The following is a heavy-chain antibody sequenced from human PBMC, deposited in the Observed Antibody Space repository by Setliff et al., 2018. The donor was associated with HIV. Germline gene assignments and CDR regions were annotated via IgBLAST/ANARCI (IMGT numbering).Heavy chain of an antibody. Sequence: SATLSLTCGVSGYFLSSGYYWAWIRQSPGKGLEWIGTIYHSGSTYYNPSLKSRVTISVDTSKNQFSLNLSSVTAADTAVYYCARSAYDSSGLPYWGQGTLVTSP. CDR1: GYFLSSGYY. J-gene: IGHJ4*02. D-gene: IGHD3-22*01. V-gene: IGHV4-38-2*01. CDR3: ARSAYDSSGLPY. CDR2: IYHSGST.